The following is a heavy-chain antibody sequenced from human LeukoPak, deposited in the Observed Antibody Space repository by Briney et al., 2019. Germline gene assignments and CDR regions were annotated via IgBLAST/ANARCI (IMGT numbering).Heavy chain of an antibody. V-gene: IGHV3-64*02. CDR2: ISTNGGST. Sequence: GGSLRLSCAASGFTFSSYAMHWVRQAPGKGLEYVSGISTNGGSTYYADSVKGRFTISRDNSKNSLYLQMNSLRAEDTAVYYCARDPYYDFWTGSPGAFDIWGQGTMVTVSS. J-gene: IGHJ3*02. CDR3: ARDPYYDFWTGSPGAFDI. D-gene: IGHD3-3*01. CDR1: GFTFSSYA.